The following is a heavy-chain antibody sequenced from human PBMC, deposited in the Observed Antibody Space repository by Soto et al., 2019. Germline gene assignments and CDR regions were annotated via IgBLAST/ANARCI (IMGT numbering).Heavy chain of an antibody. Sequence: SETLSLTCTVSGGSISRYYWSWIRQPPGKGLEWIGYIYYSGSTNYNPSLKSRVTISVDTSKNQFSLKLSSVTVADTAVYYCARHVVPAANYFAYWGQGTLVTVSS. CDR3: ARHVVPAANYFAY. J-gene: IGHJ4*02. CDR1: GGSISRYY. V-gene: IGHV4-59*08. CDR2: IYYSGST. D-gene: IGHD2-2*01.